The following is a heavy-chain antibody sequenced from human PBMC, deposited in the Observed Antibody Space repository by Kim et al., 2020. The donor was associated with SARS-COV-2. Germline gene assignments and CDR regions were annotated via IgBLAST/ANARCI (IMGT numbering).Heavy chain of an antibody. Sequence: SVKVSCKASGGTFSSYAISWVRQAPGQGLEWMGGIIPIFGTANYAQKFQGRVTITADESTSTAYMELSSLRSEDTAVYYCAEGGYYPHFHYFDYWGQGTLVTVSS. J-gene: IGHJ4*02. D-gene: IGHD3-22*01. CDR1: GGTFSSYA. V-gene: IGHV1-69*13. CDR3: AEGGYYPHFHYFDY. CDR2: IIPIFGTA.